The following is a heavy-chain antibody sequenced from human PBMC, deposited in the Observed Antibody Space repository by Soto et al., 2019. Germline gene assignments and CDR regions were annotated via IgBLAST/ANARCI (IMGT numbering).Heavy chain of an antibody. Sequence: QVQLQESGPGLVKPSQTLSLTCTVSGGSISSGGYYWSWIRQHPGKGLEWIGYIFHSGSTHYNPSLKSRVTTSADTAKNQFSLKPNSVTAADTAVYYCARGGNEDNWFAPWGQGTLVSVSS. V-gene: IGHV4-31*03. CDR1: GGSISSGGYY. J-gene: IGHJ5*02. CDR2: IFHSGST. CDR3: ARGGNEDNWFAP.